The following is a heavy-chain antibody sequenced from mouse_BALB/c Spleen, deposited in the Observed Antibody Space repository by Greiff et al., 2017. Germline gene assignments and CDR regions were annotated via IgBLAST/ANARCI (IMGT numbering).Heavy chain of an antibody. V-gene: IGHV1-9*01. Sequence: VMLVESGAELMKPGASVKISCKATGYTFSSYWIEWVKQRPGHGLEWIGEILPGSGSTNYNEKFKGKATFTADTSSNTAYMQLSSLTSEDSAVYYCARCYYGSSSYYYAMDYWGQGTSVTVSS. CDR3: ARCYYGSSSYYYAMDY. CDR2: ILPGSGST. CDR1: GYTFSSYW. J-gene: IGHJ4*01. D-gene: IGHD1-1*01.